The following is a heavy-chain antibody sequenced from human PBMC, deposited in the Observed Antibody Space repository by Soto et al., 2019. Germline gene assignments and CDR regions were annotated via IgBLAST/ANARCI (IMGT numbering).Heavy chain of an antibody. CDR1: GWSFSGYY. J-gene: IGHJ6*02. D-gene: IGHD3-10*01. V-gene: IGHV4-34*01. CDR3: ARVPYYYGSGSARYYYGMDV. Sequence: ETLSLTCSVDGWSFSGYYWSWIRQPPGRGLEWIGEINNSGSTNYNASLKSRVTISVDTSKNQFSLKLSSVTAADTAVYYCARVPYYYGSGSARYYYGMDVWGQGTTVTVSS. CDR2: INNSGST.